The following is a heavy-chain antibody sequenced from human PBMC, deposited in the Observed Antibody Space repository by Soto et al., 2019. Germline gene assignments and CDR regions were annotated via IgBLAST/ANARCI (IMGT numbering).Heavy chain of an antibody. CDR1: GYTFTGYY. V-gene: IGHV1-2*04. J-gene: IGHJ6*02. D-gene: IGHD6-13*01. Sequence: QVQLVQSGAEVKKPGASVKVSCKASGYTFTGYYMHWVRQAPGQGLEWMGWINPNSGGTNYAQKFQGWVTMTRDTAISTAYMELSRLRSDDTAVYYCARSNPRGSSRNIYYYYYYGMDVWGQGTTVTVSS. CDR3: ARSNPRGSSRNIYYYYYYGMDV. CDR2: INPNSGGT.